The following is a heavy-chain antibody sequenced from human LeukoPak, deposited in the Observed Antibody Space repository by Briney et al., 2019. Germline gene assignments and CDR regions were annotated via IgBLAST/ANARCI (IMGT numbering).Heavy chain of an antibody. CDR3: ARDRPAAIRADYYYMDV. D-gene: IGHD2-2*01. V-gene: IGHV1-2*02. Sequence: ASVKVSCKASGYTFTGYYMHWVRQAPGQGLEWMGWINPNSGGTNYAQKFQGRVTMTRDTSISTAYMELSRLRSDDTAVYYCARDRPAAIRADYYYMDVWGKGTTVTISS. J-gene: IGHJ6*03. CDR2: INPNSGGT. CDR1: GYTFTGYY.